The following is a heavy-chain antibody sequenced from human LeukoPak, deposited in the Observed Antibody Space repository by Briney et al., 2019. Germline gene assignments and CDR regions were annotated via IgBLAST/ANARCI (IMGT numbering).Heavy chain of an antibody. Sequence: GGSLRLSCAASGFTFSTYLMHWVRQAPGKGLVWVSRINSDASGTGFADSLNGRFTISRDNAKNILYLQMNSLRAEDTAVYYCVREFYSALWDWGQGTLVTVSS. V-gene: IGHV3-74*01. CDR1: GFTFSTYL. CDR3: VREFYSALWD. CDR2: INSDASGT. D-gene: IGHD2-21*01. J-gene: IGHJ4*02.